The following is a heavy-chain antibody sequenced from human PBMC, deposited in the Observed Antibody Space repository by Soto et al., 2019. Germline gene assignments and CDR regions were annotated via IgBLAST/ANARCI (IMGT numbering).Heavy chain of an antibody. J-gene: IGHJ6*02. CDR2: ISYDGSNK. V-gene: IGHV3-30*18. Sequence: PGGSLRLSCAASGFTFSSYGMHWVRQAPGKGLEWVAVISYDGSNKYYADSVKGRFTISRGNSKNTLYLQMNSLRAEDTAVYYCAKGALGMDVWGPGTTVPVFS. CDR1: GFTFSSYG. D-gene: IGHD1-26*01. CDR3: AKGALGMDV.